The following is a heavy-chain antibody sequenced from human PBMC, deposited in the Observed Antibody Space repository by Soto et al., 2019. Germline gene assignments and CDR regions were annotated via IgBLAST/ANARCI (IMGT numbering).Heavy chain of an antibody. V-gene: IGHV4-30-2*01. CDR1: GGSISSGGYS. CDR3: ASHCSGGSCSRLGFDY. J-gene: IGHJ4*02. Sequence: SETLSLTCAVSGGSISSGGYSWSWIRQPPGKGLEWIGYIYHSGSTYYNPSLKSRVTISVDRSKNQFSLKLSSVTAADTAVYYCASHCSGGSCSRLGFDYWGQGTLVTVSS. CDR2: IYHSGST. D-gene: IGHD2-15*01.